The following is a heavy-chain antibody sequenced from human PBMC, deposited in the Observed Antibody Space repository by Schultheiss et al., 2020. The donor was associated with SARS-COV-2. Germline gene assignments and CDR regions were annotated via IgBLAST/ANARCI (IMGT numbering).Heavy chain of an antibody. Sequence: GGSLRLSCVASGFTFSDYYMSWIRQAPGKGLEWVSYISSSGCSIYYVDSVKGRFTISRDNAEKSLYLQMNSLRAEDTAVYYCARDYCGGCFQHWGQGTLVTVSS. CDR3: ARDYCGGCFQH. J-gene: IGHJ1*01. CDR1: GFTFSDYY. D-gene: IGHD2-21*01. CDR2: ISSSGCSI. V-gene: IGHV3-11*04.